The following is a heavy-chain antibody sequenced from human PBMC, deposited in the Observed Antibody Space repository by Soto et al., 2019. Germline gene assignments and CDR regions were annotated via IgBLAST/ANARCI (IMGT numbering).Heavy chain of an antibody. J-gene: IGHJ6*03. D-gene: IGHD5-12*01. CDR2: ISGSGGST. Sequence: GGSLRLSGAASGVTFSSYAMSWVRQAPGKGLEWVSAISGSGGSTYYADSVKGRFTISRDKSISTAYLQWSSLKASDTAMYYCARHKKGYDGYYYYYYMAVWGKGTTVTVSS. V-gene: IGHV3-23*01. CDR1: GVTFSSYA. CDR3: ARHKKGYDGYYYYYYMAV.